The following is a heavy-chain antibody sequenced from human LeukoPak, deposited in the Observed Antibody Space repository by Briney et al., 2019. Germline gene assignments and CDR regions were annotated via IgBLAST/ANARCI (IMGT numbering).Heavy chain of an antibody. CDR2: INHSGST. CDR1: GGSFSGYY. Sequence: SETLSVTCAVYGGSFSGYYWSWIRQPPGNGLEWIGEINHSGSTNYNPSLKSRVTISVDTSKNQFSLKLSSVTAADTAVYYCARGIRFLEWRSNYYYYGMDVWGQGTTVTVSS. D-gene: IGHD3-3*01. CDR3: ARGIRFLEWRSNYYYYGMDV. J-gene: IGHJ6*02. V-gene: IGHV4-34*01.